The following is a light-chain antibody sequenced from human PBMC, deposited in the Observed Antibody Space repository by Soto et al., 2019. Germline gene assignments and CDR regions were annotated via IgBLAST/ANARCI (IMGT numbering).Light chain of an antibody. V-gene: IGKV3-20*01. J-gene: IGKJ4*01. Sequence: EIVLTQSPGTLSLSPGERATLSCRASQSVSSSYLAWYQQEPGQAPRLLIYGASSRATGIPDRFSSSGSGTDFTLTISRLEPEDFAVYYCQQYGSSPFTFGGGTKVEIK. CDR3: QQYGSSPFT. CDR1: QSVSSSY. CDR2: GAS.